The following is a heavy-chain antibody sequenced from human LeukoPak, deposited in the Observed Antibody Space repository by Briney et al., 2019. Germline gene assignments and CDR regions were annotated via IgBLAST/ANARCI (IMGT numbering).Heavy chain of an antibody. CDR3: ARDRPWIQLWLEAFDI. CDR1: GYTFTGYY. Sequence: ASVKVSCKASGYTFTGYYMHWVRQAPGQGLEWMGWINPNSCGTNYAQKFQGRVTITRDTSISTAYVELSRLRSADTAVYYCARDRPWIQLWLEAFDIWGQGTMVTVSS. D-gene: IGHD5-18*01. CDR2: INPNSCGT. J-gene: IGHJ3*02. V-gene: IGHV1-2*02.